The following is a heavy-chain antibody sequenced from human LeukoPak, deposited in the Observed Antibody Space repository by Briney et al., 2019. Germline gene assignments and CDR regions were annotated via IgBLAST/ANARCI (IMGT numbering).Heavy chain of an antibody. D-gene: IGHD3-10*01. Sequence: PSETLSLTCTVSGGSISSSPHYWGWIRQPPGRGLEWIGNIYYSGSIYYNPSLKSRVTISVDTSKNQFSLKLSSVTAADTAVYYCARDAWFYYGSGSYSAFDIWGQGTMVTVSS. CDR3: ARDAWFYYGSGSYSAFDI. CDR2: IYYSGSI. J-gene: IGHJ3*02. V-gene: IGHV4-39*07. CDR1: GGSISSSPHY.